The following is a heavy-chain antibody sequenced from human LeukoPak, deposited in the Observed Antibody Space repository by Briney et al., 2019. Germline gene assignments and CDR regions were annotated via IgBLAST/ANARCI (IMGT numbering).Heavy chain of an antibody. J-gene: IGHJ4*02. CDR2: IYPGDSDT. V-gene: IGHV5-51*01. CDR3: ARSTAYCSGGSCYPYYLDY. D-gene: IGHD2-15*01. CDR1: GYSFTSYW. Sequence: GESLKISCKGTGYSFTSYWIGWVRQMPGKGLEWMGIIYPGDSDTRYSPSFQGQVTISADKSISTAYLQWSSLKASDTAMYYCARSTAYCSGGSCYPYYLDYWGQGTLVTVSS.